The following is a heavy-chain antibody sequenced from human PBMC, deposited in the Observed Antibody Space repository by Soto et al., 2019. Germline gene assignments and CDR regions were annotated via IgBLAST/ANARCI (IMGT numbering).Heavy chain of an antibody. D-gene: IGHD4-17*01. CDR1: GFTFTTFA. CDR2: ISAGGDRP. J-gene: IGHJ3*01. V-gene: IGHV3-23*01. Sequence: EVQLLESGGGLIQPGGFLRLSCSASGFTFTTFAMSWVRQAPGKGLEWVSVISAGGDRPDYADSVKGRFTISRDNSKSTVYLQMNSLRADDTALYYCAKEFLFGHGDYRGAGAFDSWGQGTMVTVSS. CDR3: AKEFLFGHGDYRGAGAFDS.